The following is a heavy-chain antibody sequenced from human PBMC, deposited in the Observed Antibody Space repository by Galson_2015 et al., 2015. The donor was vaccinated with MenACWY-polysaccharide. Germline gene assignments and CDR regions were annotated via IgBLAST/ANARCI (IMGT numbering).Heavy chain of an antibody. V-gene: IGHV3-7*01. CDR2: IKQDGSEK. D-gene: IGHD3-10*01. J-gene: IGHJ4*02. CDR3: ARARWVRGVCFDQ. CDR1: GFTFSNFW. Sequence: SLRLSCAASGFTFSNFWMSWVRQAPGKELEWVASIKQDGSEKYLVDSVTGRFTISRDNAENSLFLQMNSLRAEDTAVYYCARARWVRGVCFDQWGQGTLVTVSS.